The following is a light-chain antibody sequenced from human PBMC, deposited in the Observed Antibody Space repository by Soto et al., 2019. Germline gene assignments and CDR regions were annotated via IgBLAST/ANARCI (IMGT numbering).Light chain of an antibody. Sequence: QSVLTQPASVSGSAGRSITISCTGASSDVGGYNYVSWYQQHPGKAPKLMIYEVSNRPSGVSNRFSGSKSGNTASLTISGLQAEDEADYYCSSYTSSSTPYVFGTGTKLTV. J-gene: IGLJ1*01. CDR3: SSYTSSSTPYV. CDR1: SSDVGGYNY. CDR2: EVS. V-gene: IGLV2-14*01.